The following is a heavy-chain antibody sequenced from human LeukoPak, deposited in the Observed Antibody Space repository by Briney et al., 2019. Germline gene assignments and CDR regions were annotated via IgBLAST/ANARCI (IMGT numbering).Heavy chain of an antibody. CDR2: IYYSGNT. D-gene: IGHD5-18*01. Sequence: SETLSLTCTVSGDSISYYYWSWIRQPPGKGLEWIGKIYYSGNTNYNPSLKSRVTISVDTSKNQFSLKLSSVTAADTAVYYCARVRGYSYDSSDFDYWGQGTLVTVSS. CDR3: ARVRGYSYDSSDFDY. CDR1: GDSISYYY. J-gene: IGHJ4*02. V-gene: IGHV4-59*01.